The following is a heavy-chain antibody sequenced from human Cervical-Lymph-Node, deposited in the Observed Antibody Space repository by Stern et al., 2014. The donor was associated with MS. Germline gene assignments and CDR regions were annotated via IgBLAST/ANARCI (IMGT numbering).Heavy chain of an antibody. D-gene: IGHD6-13*01. V-gene: IGHV1-2*02. CDR1: GYTFNDNY. CDR2: IHPKTGGT. Sequence: QVQLVQSGAEVKKPGASVKVSCKASGYTFNDNYLHWVRQAPGQGLEWMGWIHPKTGGTKYVQTCQGRVTMTRDTSTSTVFMELNRLTSDDTAVYYCARGGYSSSYYRFDPWGQGTLVIVSS. CDR3: ARGGYSSSYYRFDP. J-gene: IGHJ5*02.